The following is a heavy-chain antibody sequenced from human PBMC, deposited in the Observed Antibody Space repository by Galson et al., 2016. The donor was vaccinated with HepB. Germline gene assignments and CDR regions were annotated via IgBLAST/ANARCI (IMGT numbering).Heavy chain of an antibody. Sequence: SVKVSCKASGHTLTNFYMHWVRQAPGQGLEWMGIINPGGTSTTYAQNFQGRVALTRDTSTSTVHMELSSLAFEDTAVYYFARDERTWTFYTFDLWGQGTLVTVSP. J-gene: IGHJ4*02. V-gene: IGHV1-46*01. CDR1: GHTLTNFY. CDR3: ARDERTWTFYTFDL. CDR2: INPGGTST. D-gene: IGHD3/OR15-3a*01.